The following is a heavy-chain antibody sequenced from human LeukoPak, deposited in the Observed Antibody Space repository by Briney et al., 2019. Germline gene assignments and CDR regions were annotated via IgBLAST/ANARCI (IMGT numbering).Heavy chain of an antibody. D-gene: IGHD3-10*01. CDR2: INHSGGT. CDR1: GGSFSGYS. V-gene: IGHV4-34*01. Sequence: SEALSLTCAVYGGSFSGYSWNWIRQPPVKGLEWIGEINHSGGTNYNPSLKSRVTISVDTSKKQFSLKLSSVTAADTAVYYCARGVDYYGVWGQGTLVTVSS. J-gene: IGHJ4*02. CDR3: ARGVDYYGV.